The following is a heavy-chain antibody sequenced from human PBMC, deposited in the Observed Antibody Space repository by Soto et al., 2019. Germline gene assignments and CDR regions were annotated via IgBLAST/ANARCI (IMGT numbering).Heavy chain of an antibody. D-gene: IGHD4-17*01. CDR2: IDPSDSYT. CDR3: ASLTTVTTWPH. J-gene: IGHJ4*02. Sequence: PXXSLKISCKGSGYSFTSYWIRWVLQMPGKGLEWMGRIDPSDSYTNYSPSFQGHVTISADKSISTAYLQWSSLKASDTAMYYCASLTTVTTWPHWGQGTLVTVSS. V-gene: IGHV5-10-1*01. CDR1: GYSFTSYW.